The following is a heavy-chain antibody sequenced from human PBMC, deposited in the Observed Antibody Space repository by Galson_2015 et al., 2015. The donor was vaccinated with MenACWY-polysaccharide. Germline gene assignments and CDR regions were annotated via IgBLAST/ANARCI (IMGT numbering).Heavy chain of an antibody. CDR2: ISYDGDRQ. J-gene: IGHJ4*02. CDR1: GVTFSKFS. Sequence: SLRLSCAASGVTFSKFSMHWVRQAPGKGLEWVALISYDGDRQYYVDSVKGRFTVSRDNSKNTVYLQMDRLRTEDSAVYFCARDGSTFGCYSDRWGQSALAPVS. V-gene: IGHV3-30*03. CDR3: ARDGSTFGCYSDR. D-gene: IGHD3-3*01.